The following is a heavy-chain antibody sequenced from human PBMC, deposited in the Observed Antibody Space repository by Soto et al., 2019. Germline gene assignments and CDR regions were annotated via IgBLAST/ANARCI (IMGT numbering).Heavy chain of an antibody. CDR3: AKDGNTPGWFGKTARSIDY. D-gene: IGHD3-10*01. CDR1: GFTFSSYG. Sequence: QVQLVESEGGVVQPGRSLRLSCAASGFTFSSYGMHWVRQAPGKGLEWVAVISYDGSNKYYADSVKGRFTISRDNSKNTLYLQMNSLRAEDTAVYYCAKDGNTPGWFGKTARSIDYWGQGTLVTVSS. V-gene: IGHV3-30*18. J-gene: IGHJ4*02. CDR2: ISYDGSNK.